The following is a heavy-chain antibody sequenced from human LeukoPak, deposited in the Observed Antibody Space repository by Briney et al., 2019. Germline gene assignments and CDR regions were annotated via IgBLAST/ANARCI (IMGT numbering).Heavy chain of an antibody. CDR3: ARGLRYYDSSGYYRP. Sequence: SETLSLTCAVYGGSFSGYYWSWIRQPPGKGLEWIGEINHSGSTNDNPSLKSRVTISVDTSKNQFSLKLSSVTAADTAVYYCARGLRYYDSSGYYRPWGQGTLVTVSS. V-gene: IGHV4-34*01. CDR1: GGSFSGYY. D-gene: IGHD3-22*01. CDR2: INHSGST. J-gene: IGHJ5*02.